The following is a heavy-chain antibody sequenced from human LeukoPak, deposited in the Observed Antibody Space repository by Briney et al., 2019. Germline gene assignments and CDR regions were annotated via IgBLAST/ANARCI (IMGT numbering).Heavy chain of an antibody. J-gene: IGHJ4*02. V-gene: IGHV4-59*01. CDR3: ARGQKYRNGYTVTELGSGYFDY. Sequence: SSETLSLTCSVSSGSISSYYWSWIRQPPGKGLEWIGYIYYSGRTSYNPSLKSRVTISVDTSKNHFSLTLSSVTAADTAVYYCARGQKYRNGYTVTELGSGYFDYWGQGTLVTVSS. CDR2: IYYSGRT. CDR1: SGSISSYY. D-gene: IGHD5-18*01.